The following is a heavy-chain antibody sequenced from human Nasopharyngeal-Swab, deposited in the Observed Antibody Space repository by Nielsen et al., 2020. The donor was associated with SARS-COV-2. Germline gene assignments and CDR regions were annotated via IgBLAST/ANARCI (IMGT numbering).Heavy chain of an antibody. CDR2: ITSGNSV. Sequence: GGSLRLSCATSGFTSSPYTMTWVRQAPGNGLQWISYITSGNSVQYADSVRGRFTISRDNAKNSLYLQMNSLTAEDTAVYYCARERGGGYGDYWGQGTLVTVSS. J-gene: IGHJ4*02. CDR3: ARERGGGYGDY. D-gene: IGHD5-12*01. V-gene: IGHV3-48*04. CDR1: GFTSSPYT.